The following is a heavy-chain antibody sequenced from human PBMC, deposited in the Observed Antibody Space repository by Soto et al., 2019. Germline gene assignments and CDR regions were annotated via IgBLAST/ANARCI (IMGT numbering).Heavy chain of an antibody. CDR3: SGVLVGWSSNGTLGIYGMDV. V-gene: IGHV1-69*06. CDR1: GGTLSRNA. Sequence: QVQLVQSGVAVTKPGSSVKVSCKASGGTLSRNAINWVRQAPGQGLEWVGGIIPILGTPNYAQRFRGRVTITADKSTNTASMELISLTAEDWAMDLRSGVLVGWSSNGTLGIYGMDVWGKGITVTVSS. D-gene: IGHD2-8*01. J-gene: IGHJ6*04. CDR2: IIPILGTP.